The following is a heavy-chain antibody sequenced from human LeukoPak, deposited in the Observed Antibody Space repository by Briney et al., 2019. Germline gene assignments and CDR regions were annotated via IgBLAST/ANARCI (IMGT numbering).Heavy chain of an antibody. CDR2: IWYDGSNK. CDR3: ARGVLYSSSWYDWFDP. CDR1: GFTFSSYG. Sequence: GGSLRLSCAASGFTFSSYGMHWVRQAPGKGLEWVAVIWYDGSNKYYADSVKGRFTISRDNSKNTLYLQMNSLRAEDTAVYYCARGVLYSSSWYDWFDPWGRGTLVTVSS. V-gene: IGHV3-33*01. D-gene: IGHD6-13*01. J-gene: IGHJ5*02.